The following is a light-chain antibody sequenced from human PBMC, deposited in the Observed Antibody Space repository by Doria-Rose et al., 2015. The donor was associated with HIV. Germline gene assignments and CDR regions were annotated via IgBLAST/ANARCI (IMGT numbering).Light chain of an antibody. V-gene: IGKV4-1*01. CDR1: QSLLYTSKNY. Sequence: TQPPESLGMSLGERATLNCKSNQSLLYTSKNYLAWYQQKPGQPPKLLIDWASTRQSGVPVRFSGSGSGTDFTLTISSLEAEDVAVYYCQQYYDTPSFGPGTTVDIK. CDR2: WAS. CDR3: QQYYDTPS. J-gene: IGKJ3*01.